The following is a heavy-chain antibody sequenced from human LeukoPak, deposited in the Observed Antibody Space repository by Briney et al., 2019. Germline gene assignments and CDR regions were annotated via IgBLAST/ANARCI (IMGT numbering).Heavy chain of an antibody. Sequence: PGGSLRLSCAASGFTFRSYWMHWVRQAPGKGLVWVSRINRDGSSTSYADSVKGRFTISRDNAKNTLYLQMNSLRAEDTAVYYCARDLSLGWFDPWGQGTLVTVSS. J-gene: IGHJ5*02. D-gene: IGHD2/OR15-2a*01. CDR3: ARDLSLGWFDP. CDR2: INRDGSST. CDR1: GFTFRSYW. V-gene: IGHV3-74*01.